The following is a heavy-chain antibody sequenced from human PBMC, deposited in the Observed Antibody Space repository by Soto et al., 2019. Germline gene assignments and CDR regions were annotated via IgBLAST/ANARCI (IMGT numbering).Heavy chain of an antibody. J-gene: IGHJ4*02. CDR1: GYTFTSYA. V-gene: IGHV1-3*01. CDR2: INAGNGNT. D-gene: IGHD6-13*01. CDR3: ARDSPHSSSWYLFDY. Sequence: GASVKVSCKASGYTFTSYAMHWVRQAPGQRLEWMGWINAGNGNTKYSQKFQGRVTITRDTSASTAYMELSSLRSEDTAVYYCARDSPHSSSWYLFDYWGQGTLVTVS.